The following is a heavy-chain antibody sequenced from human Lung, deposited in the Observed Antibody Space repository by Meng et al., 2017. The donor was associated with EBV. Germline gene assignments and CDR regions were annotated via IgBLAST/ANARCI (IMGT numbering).Heavy chain of an antibody. V-gene: IGHV4-30-4*01. D-gene: IGHD1-26*01. CDR3: ARSPYSGSALPFFDY. CDR2: IYYSGST. CDR1: CAPLTGPYYY. Sequence: QRKDSGPGSVKPSQTLSLPCTGSCAPLTGPYYYGSWIRQPPEKGLEWIGYIYYSGSTYYNPSLKSRVSISGDTSNKQFSLKLTSVTAADTAVYYCARSPYSGSALPFFDYWGQGSLVTVSS. J-gene: IGHJ4*02.